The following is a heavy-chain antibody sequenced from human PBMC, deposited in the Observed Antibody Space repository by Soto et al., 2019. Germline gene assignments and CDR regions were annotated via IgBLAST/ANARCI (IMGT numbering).Heavy chain of an antibody. D-gene: IGHD3-10*01. CDR2: ISGSGGST. Sequence: EVQLLESGGGLVQPGGSLRLSCAGSGFTFSSYAMSWVRQAPGKGLEWVSAISGSGGSTYYADSVKGRFTISRDNSKNTLYRQMNSLRAEDTAVYYCAKDRRWGSGSLGGAYWGQGTLVTVSS. V-gene: IGHV3-23*01. J-gene: IGHJ4*02. CDR1: GFTFSSYA. CDR3: AKDRRWGSGSLGGAY.